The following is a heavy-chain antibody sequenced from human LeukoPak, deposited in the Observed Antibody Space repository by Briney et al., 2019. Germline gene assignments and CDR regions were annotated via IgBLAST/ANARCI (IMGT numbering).Heavy chain of an antibody. CDR2: INHSGST. J-gene: IGHJ4*02. V-gene: IGHV4-34*01. D-gene: IGHD1-26*01. CDR1: GGSFSGYY. CDR3: ARSRLWGSYGVGSPAN. Sequence: SETLSLTCAVYGGSFSGYYWSWIRQPPGKGLEWIGEINHSGSTNYNPSLKSRVTISVDTSKNQFSLKLSSVTAADTAVYYCARSRLWGSYGVGSPANWGQGTLVTVSS.